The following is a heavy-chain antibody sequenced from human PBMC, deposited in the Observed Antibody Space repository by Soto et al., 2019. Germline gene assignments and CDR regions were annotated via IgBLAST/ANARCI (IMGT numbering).Heavy chain of an antibody. CDR1: GFSLSTSGVG. V-gene: IGHV2-5*01. J-gene: IGHJ5*02. CDR2: IYWNDDK. D-gene: IGHD3-9*01. CDR3: AHRNAQEDDILTGYSVWLNWFDP. Sequence: SGPTLVNPTQTLTLTCTFSGFSLSTSGVGVGWIRQPPGKALEWLALIYWNDDKRYSPSLKSRLTITKDTSKNQVVLTMTNMDPVDTATYYCAHRNAQEDDILTGYSVWLNWFDPWGQGTLVTVSS.